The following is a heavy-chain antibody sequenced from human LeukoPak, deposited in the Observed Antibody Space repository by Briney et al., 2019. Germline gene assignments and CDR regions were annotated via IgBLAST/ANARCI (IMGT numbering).Heavy chain of an antibody. V-gene: IGHV3-23*01. D-gene: IGHD2-21*02. Sequence: GGSLRLSCAASGFTFSSYAMTWVRQAPGKGLEWVSTTSTSGSRTYSTDSVKGRFTFSRDNSKGTLFLQMNSLRAEDTAVYYCAKCRSGSDADCYGFDYWGQGTLVTVSS. CDR3: AKCRSGSDADCYGFDY. CDR1: GFTFSSYA. CDR2: TSTSGSRT. J-gene: IGHJ4*02.